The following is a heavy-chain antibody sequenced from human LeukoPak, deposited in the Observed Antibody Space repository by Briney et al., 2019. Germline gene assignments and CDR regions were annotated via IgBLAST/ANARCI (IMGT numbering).Heavy chain of an antibody. D-gene: IGHD3-22*01. J-gene: IGHJ4*02. CDR3: AKDVYDSGAYFYDY. CDR2: TSYDGSNK. CDR1: GFIFRSYG. Sequence: PGGSLRPSCAASGFIFRSYGMHWVRQAPGKGLEWVAGTSYDGSNKYYADSVKGRFTISRDNSKNTLYLQMNSLRTEDTAVYYCAKDVYDSGAYFYDYWGQGTLVTVSS. V-gene: IGHV3-30*18.